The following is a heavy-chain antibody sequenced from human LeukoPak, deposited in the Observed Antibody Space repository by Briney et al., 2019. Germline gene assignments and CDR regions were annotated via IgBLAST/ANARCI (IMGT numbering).Heavy chain of an antibody. CDR2: IYYSGST. CDR3: AREEALGSGSFDY. D-gene: IGHD1-26*01. CDR1: YGSITSHY. V-gene: IGHV4-59*11. J-gene: IGHJ4*02. Sequence: SETLSLTCTVSYGSITSHYWSWIRQPPGKGLEWIGYIYYSGSTNYNPSLKSRVTISVDTSKNQFSLKLGSVTAADTAVYYCAREEALGSGSFDYWGQGTLVTVSS.